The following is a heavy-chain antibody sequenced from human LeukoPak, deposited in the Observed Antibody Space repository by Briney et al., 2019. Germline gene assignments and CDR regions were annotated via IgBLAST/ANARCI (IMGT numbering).Heavy chain of an antibody. D-gene: IGHD6-13*01. CDR1: GYTFTGYY. J-gene: IGHJ5*02. CDR2: INTNSGGT. CDR3: ARESSSSWSYSSRANWFDP. V-gene: IGHV1-2*02. Sequence: GASVKVSCKASGYTFTGYYMHWVRQAPGQGLEWMGWINTNSGGTNYAQKFQGRVTMTRDTSISTAYMELSRLRSDDTAVYYCARESSSSWSYSSRANWFDPWGQGTLVTVSS.